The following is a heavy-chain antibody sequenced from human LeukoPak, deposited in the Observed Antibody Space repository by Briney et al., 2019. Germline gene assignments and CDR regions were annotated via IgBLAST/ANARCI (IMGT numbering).Heavy chain of an antibody. V-gene: IGHV4-4*07. CDR3: ARGYTSWSFDY. Sequence: PSETLSLTCTVSGASIRSNYWSWIRQSAGKGLEWIGRIYTSGSTNYNPSLKSRVTISVDTSKNQFSLRLTSVTAADTAVYYCARGYTSWSFDYWGQGTLVTVSS. CDR1: GASIRSNY. J-gene: IGHJ4*02. D-gene: IGHD5-12*01. CDR2: IYTSGST.